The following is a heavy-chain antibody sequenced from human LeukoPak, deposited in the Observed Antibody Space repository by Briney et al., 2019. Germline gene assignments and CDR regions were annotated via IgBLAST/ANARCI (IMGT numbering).Heavy chain of an antibody. Sequence: PGGSLRLSCAASGFTFSSYWMSWVRQAPGKGLEWVANIKQDGSEKYYVDSVKGRFTISRDNAKNSLYLQMNSPRAEDTAVYYCARDKSDSSLLLDYVWGSYRSLNWFDPWGQGTLVTVSS. CDR3: ARDKSDSSLLLDYVWGSYRSLNWFDP. D-gene: IGHD3-16*02. CDR1: GFTFSSYW. CDR2: IKQDGSEK. J-gene: IGHJ5*02. V-gene: IGHV3-7*03.